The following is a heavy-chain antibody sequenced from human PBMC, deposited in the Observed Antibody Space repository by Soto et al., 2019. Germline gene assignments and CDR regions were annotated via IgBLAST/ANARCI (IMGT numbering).Heavy chain of an antibody. CDR3: ARPDRDGYNYDY. V-gene: IGHV3-23*01. CDR1: GFTFSFYA. Sequence: EVQLLESGGGLVQPGGSLRLSCAASGFTFSFYAMNWVRQARGKGLEWVSGISDSGGTTYYADSVKGRFTISRDNSKNTLYLQMNSLGVEDTAVYYCARPDRDGYNYDYWGQGTLVTVSS. D-gene: IGHD5-12*01. CDR2: ISDSGGTT. J-gene: IGHJ4*02.